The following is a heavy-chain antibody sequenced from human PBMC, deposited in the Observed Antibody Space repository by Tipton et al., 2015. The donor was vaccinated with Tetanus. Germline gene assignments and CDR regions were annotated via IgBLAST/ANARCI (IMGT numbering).Heavy chain of an antibody. V-gene: IGHV3-7*01. CDR2: IKQDGSEK. D-gene: IGHD4-11*01. CDR1: GFTFSSYA. CDR3: ARIPTGHYTDFDC. J-gene: IGHJ4*02. Sequence: SLRLSCAASGFTFSSYAMHWVRQAPGKGLEWVANIKQDGSEKYYVDSVKGRFTISRDNAKNSLYLQMNSLRAEDTAVYYCARIPTGHYTDFDCWGLGTLVTVSS.